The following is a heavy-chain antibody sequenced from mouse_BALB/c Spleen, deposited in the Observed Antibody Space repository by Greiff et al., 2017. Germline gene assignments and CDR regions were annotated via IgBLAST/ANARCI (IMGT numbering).Heavy chain of an antibody. CDR1: GFTFSSYA. CDR3: ARGGLDGYGPFDY. J-gene: IGHJ2*01. D-gene: IGHD2-2*01. Sequence: EVQLVESGGGLVKPGGSLKLSCAASGFTFSSYAMSWVRQTPEKRLEWVASISSGGSTYYPDSVKGRFTISRDNARNILYLQMSSLRSEDTAMYYCARGGLDGYGPFDYWGQGTTLTVSS. V-gene: IGHV5-6-5*01. CDR2: ISSGGST.